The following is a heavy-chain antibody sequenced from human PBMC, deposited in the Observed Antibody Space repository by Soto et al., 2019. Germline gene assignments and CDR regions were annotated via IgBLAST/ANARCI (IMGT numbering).Heavy chain of an antibody. CDR3: ASSYGSGYRAFDY. V-gene: IGHV1-69*02. CDR1: GDTFTFYS. J-gene: IGHJ4*02. CDR2: INPILSMS. Sequence: QVQLVQSGAEVKRPGSSVTVSCKASGDTFTFYSINWVRQAPGLGLEWIGRINPILSMSNYAQRFQGRVTMTADKSTRTAYMELSTLRSEATAIYYCASSYGSGYRAFDYWGQGALVTVS. D-gene: IGHD3-10*01.